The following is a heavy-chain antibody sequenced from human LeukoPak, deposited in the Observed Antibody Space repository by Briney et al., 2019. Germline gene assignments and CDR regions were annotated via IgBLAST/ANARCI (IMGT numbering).Heavy chain of an antibody. CDR1: GYTFTSYY. J-gene: IGHJ5*02. CDR3: ARGGGAYGDSKRGDWFDP. CDR2: INPSGGST. Sequence: ASVKVSCKASGYTFTSYYMHWVRQAPGQGLEWMGIINPSGGSTSYAQKFQGRVTMTRDMSTSTVYMELSSLRSEDTAVYYCARGGGAYGDSKRGDWFDPWGQGTLVTVSS. V-gene: IGHV1-46*01. D-gene: IGHD4-17*01.